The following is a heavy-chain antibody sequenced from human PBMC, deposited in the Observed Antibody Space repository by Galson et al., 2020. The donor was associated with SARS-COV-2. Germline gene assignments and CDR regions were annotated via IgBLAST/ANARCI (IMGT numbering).Heavy chain of an antibody. CDR2: TIPIFGPA. Sequence: SVKVSCKASGGTFSSYAISWVRQAPGQGLERMGGTIPIFGPANYAPKFQGSVTITADESMSTAYMELSSLRSEDTAVYYCASFWGSGSYYNPYYGMDVWGQGTTVTVSS. CDR3: ASFWGSGSYYNPYYGMDV. D-gene: IGHD3-10*01. J-gene: IGHJ6*02. V-gene: IGHV1-69*13. CDR1: GGTFSSYA.